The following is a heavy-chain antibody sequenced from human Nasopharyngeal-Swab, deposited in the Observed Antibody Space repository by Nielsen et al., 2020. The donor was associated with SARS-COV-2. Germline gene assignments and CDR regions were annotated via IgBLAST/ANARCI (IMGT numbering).Heavy chain of an antibody. CDR3: ARPLAAAGTGCDY. D-gene: IGHD6-13*01. V-gene: IGHV3-64*04. Sequence: VRQAPGKGLEYVSTINDYEDRLYYADSVKGRFTISRDNSKNTLYLQMNSLRAEDTAVYYCARPLAAAGTGCDYWGQGTLVTVSS. CDR2: INDYEDRL. J-gene: IGHJ4*02.